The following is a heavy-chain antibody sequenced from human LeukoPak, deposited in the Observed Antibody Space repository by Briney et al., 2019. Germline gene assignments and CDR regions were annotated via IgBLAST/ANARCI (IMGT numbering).Heavy chain of an antibody. CDR2: IVGSGGST. CDR3: AKWGDYDILTGYYDSDY. V-gene: IGHV3-23*01. Sequence: TGGSLRLSCAASGFTFSNYAMSWVRQAPGKGLEWVSAIVGSGGSTYYADSVKGRFTISRDNPKYTLYLQMNSLRAEDTAVYYCAKWGDYDILTGYYDSDYWGQGTLVTVSS. J-gene: IGHJ4*02. D-gene: IGHD3-9*01. CDR1: GFTFSNYA.